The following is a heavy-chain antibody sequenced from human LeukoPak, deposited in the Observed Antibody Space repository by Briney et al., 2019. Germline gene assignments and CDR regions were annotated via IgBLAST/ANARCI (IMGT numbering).Heavy chain of an antibody. CDR1: GFTFSSHW. Sequence: PGGSLRLSCAASGFTFSSHWMTWVRQAPGKGLEWMANIKPDGSDTYYVNSVKSRHSISRDNSENSLYLQMNSLRAEDTAVYYCERDPGGSNWGAFDVWGQGTMVTVSS. CDR3: ERDPGGSNWGAFDV. CDR2: IKPDGSDT. V-gene: IGHV3-7*01. D-gene: IGHD3-16*01. J-gene: IGHJ3*01.